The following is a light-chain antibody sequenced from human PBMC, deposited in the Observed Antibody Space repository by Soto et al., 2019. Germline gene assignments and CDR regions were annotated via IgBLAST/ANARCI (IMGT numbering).Light chain of an antibody. Sequence: DIQMTQSPSSLSASVGDRVTITCRASQSIRSYLNWYQQKPAKAPELLIYEATSLQSGVPSRFSGSGSGTDFTLTISSLQPEDFATYYCQQSYTTPFTFGPGTKVDI. V-gene: IGKV1-39*01. CDR1: QSIRSY. CDR3: QQSYTTPFT. J-gene: IGKJ3*01. CDR2: EAT.